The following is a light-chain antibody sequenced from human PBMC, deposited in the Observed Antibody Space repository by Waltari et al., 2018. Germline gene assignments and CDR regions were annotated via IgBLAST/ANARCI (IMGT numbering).Light chain of an antibody. Sequence: QSALTQPASVSGSPGQSITISCSGTGRGVGSYNLVSWYQQHPGQAPKLIIYEVNMRPSGFSDRFSGSKSGVTASLTISGLQAEDEAVYFCCSFATNSIVIFGGGTKLTVL. J-gene: IGLJ2*01. V-gene: IGLV2-23*02. CDR1: GRGVGSYNL. CDR3: CSFATNSIVI. CDR2: EVN.